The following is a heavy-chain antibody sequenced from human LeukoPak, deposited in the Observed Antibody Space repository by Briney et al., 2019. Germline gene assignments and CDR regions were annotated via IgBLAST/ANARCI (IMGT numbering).Heavy chain of an antibody. CDR2: IHYSGTT. CDR3: ARHTDYGGNSRWFDH. Sequence: SETLSLTCIVSGGSISSNYWSWFRQSPGKGLEWIGYIHYSGTTNYNPTLKSRVTMSVDPSKTQFSLKLTSVTAADTAVYYCARHTDYGGNSRWFDHWGQGTLVTVSS. D-gene: IGHD4-23*01. J-gene: IGHJ5*02. V-gene: IGHV4-59*08. CDR1: GGSISSNY.